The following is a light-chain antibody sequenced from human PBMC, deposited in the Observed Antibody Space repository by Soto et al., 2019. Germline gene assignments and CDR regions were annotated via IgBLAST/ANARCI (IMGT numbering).Light chain of an antibody. CDR1: QSVSSSF. J-gene: IGKJ4*01. V-gene: IGKV3-20*01. Sequence: VMTQSPGTLSLSPGERATLSCRASQSVSSSFLAWYQQKPGQAPRLLIYGASSRATGIPDRFSGSGSGTDFTLTISRLEPEDFAVYHCQQYSSSPLTFGGGTKVDIK. CDR2: GAS. CDR3: QQYSSSPLT.